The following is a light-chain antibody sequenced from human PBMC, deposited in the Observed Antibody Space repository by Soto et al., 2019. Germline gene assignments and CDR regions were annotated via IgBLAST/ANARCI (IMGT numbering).Light chain of an antibody. CDR3: QQRSNWPPIT. J-gene: IGKJ5*01. Sequence: EIVLTQSPGTLSLSPGERATLACRASQSISSDHLAWYQQRPGQSPRLLIYGASSRTTGVPDRFSGSGSGTDFTLTISGLEPEDFAIYYCQQRSNWPPITFGQGTRLEIK. CDR1: QSISSDH. CDR2: GAS. V-gene: IGKV3D-20*02.